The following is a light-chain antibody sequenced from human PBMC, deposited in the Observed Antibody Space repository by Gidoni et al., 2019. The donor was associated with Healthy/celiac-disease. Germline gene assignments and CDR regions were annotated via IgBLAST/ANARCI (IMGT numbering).Light chain of an antibody. CDR3: QQSYSTPQYT. CDR1: QSISSY. V-gene: IGKV1-39*01. Sequence: DIQMTQSPSSLSASVGDRVTITCRASQSISSYLNWYQQKPGKAPSLQSGVPSRFSGSGSGTDFTLTISSLQPEDCATYYCQQSYSTPQYTFGQGTKLEIK. J-gene: IGKJ2*01.